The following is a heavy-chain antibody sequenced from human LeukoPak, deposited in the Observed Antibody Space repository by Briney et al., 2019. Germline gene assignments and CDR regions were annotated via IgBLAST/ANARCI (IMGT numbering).Heavy chain of an antibody. Sequence: SETLSLTCAVYGGSFSGYYWSWIRQPPGKGLEWIGCIYCSGSTNYNPSLKSRVTISVDTSKNQFSLKLSSVTAADTDVYYCARDSTTVTTWGNYYYGMDVWGQGTTVTVSS. D-gene: IGHD4-17*01. CDR3: ARDSTTVTTWGNYYYGMDV. CDR2: IYCSGST. V-gene: IGHV4-59*01. CDR1: GGSFSGYY. J-gene: IGHJ6*02.